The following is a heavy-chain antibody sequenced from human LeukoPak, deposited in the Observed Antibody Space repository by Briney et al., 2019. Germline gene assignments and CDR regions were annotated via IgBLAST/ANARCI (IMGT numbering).Heavy chain of an antibody. D-gene: IGHD6-6*01. Sequence: GGSLRLSCAASGFTFSSYAMSWVRQAPGKGQEWVSAISGSGGSTCYADSVKGRFTISRDNSKNTLYLQMNSLIAEDTAVYYCANSPNSSEFDYWGQGTLVTVSS. J-gene: IGHJ4*02. CDR2: ISGSGGST. CDR3: ANSPNSSEFDY. CDR1: GFTFSSYA. V-gene: IGHV3-23*01.